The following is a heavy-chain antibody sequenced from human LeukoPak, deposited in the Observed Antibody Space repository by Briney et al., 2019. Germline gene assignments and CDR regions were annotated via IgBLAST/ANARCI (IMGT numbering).Heavy chain of an antibody. Sequence: SSETLSLTCAVYGGSFSGYYWSWIRQPPGKGLEWIGEINHSGSTNYNPSLKSRVTISVDTSKNQFPLKLSSVTAADTAVYYCARATRQGSSSRGGYVDYWGQGTLVTVSS. CDR2: INHSGST. CDR3: ARATRQGSSSRGGYVDY. D-gene: IGHD6-13*01. J-gene: IGHJ4*02. V-gene: IGHV4-34*01. CDR1: GGSFSGYY.